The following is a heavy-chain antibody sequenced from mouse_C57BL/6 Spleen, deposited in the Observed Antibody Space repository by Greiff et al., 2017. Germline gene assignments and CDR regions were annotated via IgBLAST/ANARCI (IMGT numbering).Heavy chain of an antibody. CDR2: IDPETGGT. CDR1: GYTFTDYE. J-gene: IGHJ3*01. CDR3: TRGLTGTGFAY. Sequence: VKLVESGAELVRPGASVTLSCKASGYTFTDYEMHWVKQTPVHGLEWIGAIDPETGGTAYNQKFKGKAILTADKSSSTAYMELRSLTSEDSAVYYCTRGLTGTGFAYWGQGTLVTVSA. D-gene: IGHD4-1*01. V-gene: IGHV1-15*01.